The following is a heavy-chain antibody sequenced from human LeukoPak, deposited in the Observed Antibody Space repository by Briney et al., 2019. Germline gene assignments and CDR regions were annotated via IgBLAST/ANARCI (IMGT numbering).Heavy chain of an antibody. J-gene: IGHJ4*02. CDR2: ISYDGSNK. CDR3: AKDTGGYGDLTFVY. Sequence: PGGSLRLSCAASGFTFSNYGMHWVRQAPGKGLEWVAVISYDGSNKYYAYSVKGRFTISRDNSKNTLYLQMNSLRAEDTAVYYCAKDTGGYGDLTFVYWGQGTLVTVSS. V-gene: IGHV3-30*18. D-gene: IGHD4-17*01. CDR1: GFTFSNYG.